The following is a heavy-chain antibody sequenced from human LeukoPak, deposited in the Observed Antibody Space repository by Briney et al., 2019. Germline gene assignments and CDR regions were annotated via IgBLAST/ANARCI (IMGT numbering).Heavy chain of an antibody. CDR2: ISSSSSTI. CDR3: ARRRSSYRYYFDY. V-gene: IGHV3-48*04. CDR1: GFTFSSYS. Sequence: GGSLRLSCAASGFTFSSYSMNWVRQAPGKGLEWVSYISSSSSTIYYADSVKGRFTISRDNAKNSLYLQMNSLRAEDTAVYYCARRRSSYRYYFDYWGQGTLVTVSS. J-gene: IGHJ4*02. D-gene: IGHD3-3*01.